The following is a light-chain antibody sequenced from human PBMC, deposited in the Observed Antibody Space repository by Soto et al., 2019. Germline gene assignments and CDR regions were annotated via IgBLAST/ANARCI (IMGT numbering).Light chain of an antibody. Sequence: TQMTQSPLSLSAAVGEKIIITCRASRDVGSDVRWYQQKPGQAPKLVIYAASNLYTGVPSRFSGRRSGTEFTLTISSLQPEDFASYYCLQEYGDSWTFGQGTKVEIE. CDR1: RDVGSD. J-gene: IGKJ1*01. V-gene: IGKV1-6*01. CDR3: LQEYGDSWT. CDR2: AAS.